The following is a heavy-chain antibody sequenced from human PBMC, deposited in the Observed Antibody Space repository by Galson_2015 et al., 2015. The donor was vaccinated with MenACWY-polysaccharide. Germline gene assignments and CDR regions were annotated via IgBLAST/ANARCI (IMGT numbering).Heavy chain of an antibody. CDR2: ISYDGSNK. CDR1: GFTFSSYA. D-gene: IGHD3-22*01. Sequence: SLRLSCAASGFTFSSYAMHWVRQAPGKGLEWVAVISYDGSNKYYADSVKGRFTISRDNSKNTLYLQMNSLRAEDTAVYYCARGRYYYDSSGYLHYW. V-gene: IGHV3-30-3*01. CDR3: ARGRYYYDSSGYLHY. J-gene: IGHJ4*01.